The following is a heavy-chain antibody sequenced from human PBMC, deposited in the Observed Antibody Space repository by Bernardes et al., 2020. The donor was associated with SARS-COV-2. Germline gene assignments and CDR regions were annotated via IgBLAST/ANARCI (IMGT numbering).Heavy chain of an antibody. CDR1: GFTFSSYS. V-gene: IGHV3-21*01. Sequence: GGSLRLSCAASGFTFSSYSMNWVRQAPGKGLEWVSSISSSSSYIYYADSVKGRFTISRDNAKNSLYLQMNSLRAEDTAVYYCARVTIFGVVRRGRDYWGQGTLVTVSS. D-gene: IGHD3-3*01. CDR3: ARVTIFGVVRRGRDY. CDR2: ISSSSSYI. J-gene: IGHJ4*02.